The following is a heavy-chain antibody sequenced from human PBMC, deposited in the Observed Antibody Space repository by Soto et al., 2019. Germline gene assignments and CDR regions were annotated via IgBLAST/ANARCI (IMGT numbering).Heavy chain of an antibody. CDR1: GYTFTSYV. D-gene: IGHD3-22*01. CDR2: ISAYNGNT. J-gene: IGHJ4*02. CDR3: ARDPGRGYYDSSGYVDY. V-gene: IGHV1-18*04. Sequence: ASVKVSCKASGYTFTSYVISCVRQAPGQGLEWMGWISAYNGNTNYAQKLQGRVTMTTDTSTSTGYMELRSLRSDDTAVYYCARDPGRGYYDSSGYVDYWGQGTLVTVSS.